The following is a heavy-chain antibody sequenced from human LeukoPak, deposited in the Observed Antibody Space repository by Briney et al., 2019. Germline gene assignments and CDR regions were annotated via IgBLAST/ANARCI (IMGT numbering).Heavy chain of an antibody. CDR1: GFTFSSYA. CDR2: FSGDGSK. Sequence: GGSLRLSCAASGFTFSSYAMRWVRQAPGKGLAWVSGFSGDGSKSCSDSVKGRFTVSRDISRNTLYLQMNSLRAEDTAIYYCAKSVYGSGSYWGQGTLVTVSS. V-gene: IGHV3-23*01. CDR3: AKSVYGSGSY. J-gene: IGHJ4*02. D-gene: IGHD3-10*01.